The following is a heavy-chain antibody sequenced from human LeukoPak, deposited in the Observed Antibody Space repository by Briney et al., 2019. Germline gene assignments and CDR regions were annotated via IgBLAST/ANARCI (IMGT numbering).Heavy chain of an antibody. J-gene: IGHJ6*04. CDR2: IISSSNTI. CDR1: GFTFSTHS. Sequence: GGSPRLSCAVSGFTFSTHSMNWVRQAPGKGLEWVSYIISSSNTIYYADSVKGRFTISRDNAKNSLYLQMNRLRAEDTAVYYCARAVGHGSGSPRMDVWGKGTTVTVSS. CDR3: ARAVGHGSGSPRMDV. V-gene: IGHV3-48*01. D-gene: IGHD3-10*01.